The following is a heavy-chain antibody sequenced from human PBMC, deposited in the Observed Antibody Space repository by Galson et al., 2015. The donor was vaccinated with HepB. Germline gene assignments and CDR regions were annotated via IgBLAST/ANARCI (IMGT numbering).Heavy chain of an antibody. CDR2: ISAYNGNT. CDR1: GYTFTSYG. CDR3: ARSPQYNYYDSSGYSSNMDV. V-gene: IGHV1-18*01. Sequence: SVKVSCKASGYTFTSYGISWVRQAPGQGLEWMGWISAYNGNTNYAQKLQGRVTMTTDTSTSTAYMELRSLRSDDTAVYYCARSPQYNYYDSSGYSSNMDVWGQGTTVTVSS. D-gene: IGHD3-22*01. J-gene: IGHJ6*02.